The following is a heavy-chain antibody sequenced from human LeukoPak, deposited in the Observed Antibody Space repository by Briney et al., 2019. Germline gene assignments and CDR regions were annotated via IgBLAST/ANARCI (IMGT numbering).Heavy chain of an antibody. CDR1: GGSISSSSYY. CDR3: ARHTYSSSWYTIDY. Sequence: SGTLSLTCTVSGGSISSSSYYWGWIRQPPGTGLEWIGSIYYSGSTYYNPSLKSRVTISVDTSKNQFSLKLSSVTAADTAVYYCARHTYSSSWYTIDYWGQGTLVTVSS. CDR2: IYYSGST. J-gene: IGHJ4*02. D-gene: IGHD6-13*01. V-gene: IGHV4-39*01.